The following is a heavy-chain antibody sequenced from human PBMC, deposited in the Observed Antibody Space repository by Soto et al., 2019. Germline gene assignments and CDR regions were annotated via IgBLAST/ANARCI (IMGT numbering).Heavy chain of an antibody. CDR2: ISYDGNYK. Sequence: QVQLVETGGGVVQPGRSLRLSCVASGFTFSSYAMHWVRQAPGKGLEWVAVISYDGNYKYYAESVRGRFTISRDKSKNTLYLPKKSLRAEDTAVSYCAREGGRVAAAGYGIDVWGQGTTVAVSS. CDR3: AREGGRVAAAGYGIDV. J-gene: IGHJ6*02. CDR1: GFTFSSYA. V-gene: IGHV3-30-3*01. D-gene: IGHD6-13*01.